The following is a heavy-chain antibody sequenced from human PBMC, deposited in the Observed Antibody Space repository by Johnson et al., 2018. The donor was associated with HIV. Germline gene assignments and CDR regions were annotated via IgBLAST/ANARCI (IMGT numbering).Heavy chain of an antibody. D-gene: IGHD5-18*01. CDR1: GFTFRDYY. Sequence: QVQLVESGGDSVKPGGSLRLSCTASGFTFRDYYMSWIRQAPGKGLEWVSYISSSGSTIYYADSVKGRFTISRDHAQNSLYLQMNSLRAEDTALYYCARGPYRKNVDTAMVARGNAFDIWGQGTMVTVSS. CDR3: ARGPYRKNVDTAMVARGNAFDI. CDR2: ISSSGSTI. J-gene: IGHJ3*02. V-gene: IGHV3-11*01.